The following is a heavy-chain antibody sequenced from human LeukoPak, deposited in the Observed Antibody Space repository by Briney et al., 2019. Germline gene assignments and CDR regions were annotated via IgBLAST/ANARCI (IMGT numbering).Heavy chain of an antibody. D-gene: IGHD2-2*02. J-gene: IGHJ6*03. CDR1: GFTFSSYS. Sequence: GGSLRLSCAASGFTFSSYSMNWVRQAPGKGLEWVSSISSSSSYIYYADSVKGRFTISRDNAKNSLYPQMNSLRAEDTAVYYCARDGCSSTSCYNHYYYYMDVWGKGTTVTISS. V-gene: IGHV3-21*01. CDR3: ARDGCSSTSCYNHYYYYMDV. CDR2: ISSSSSYI.